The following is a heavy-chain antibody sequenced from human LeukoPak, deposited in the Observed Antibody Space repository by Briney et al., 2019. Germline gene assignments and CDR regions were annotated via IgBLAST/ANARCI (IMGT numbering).Heavy chain of an antibody. CDR3: ARIIRDNGGGYHDAFEI. CDR1: GASISGGYY. D-gene: IGHD2-8*01. J-gene: IGHJ3*02. Sequence: SETLSLTCSVSGASISGGYYWSLIRQPPGKGLEWIGSIFYSGTTYYNPALKSRVTISVDRSTNQFSLRLSSVTAADTAIYYCARIIRDNGGGYHDAFEIWGRGTMVTVSS. CDR2: IFYSGTT. V-gene: IGHV4-31*03.